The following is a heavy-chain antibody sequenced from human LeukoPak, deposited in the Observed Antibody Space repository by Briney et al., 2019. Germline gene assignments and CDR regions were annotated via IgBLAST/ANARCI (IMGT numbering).Heavy chain of an antibody. V-gene: IGHV4-59*01. CDR2: IYYDGST. CDR3: ARDWRGSGTYDAFDI. D-gene: IGHD3-10*01. CDR1: GGSISTYY. Sequence: SETLSLTCTVSGGSISTYYWSWIRQPPGKGLEWIGYIYYDGSTNYNPSLRCRVTMSVDTSKNQFSLKLRSVTAADTAVYYCARDWRGSGTYDAFDIWGQGTLVTVSS. J-gene: IGHJ3*02.